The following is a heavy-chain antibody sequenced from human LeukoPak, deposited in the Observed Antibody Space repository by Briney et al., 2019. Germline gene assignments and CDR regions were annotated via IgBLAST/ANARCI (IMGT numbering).Heavy chain of an antibody. CDR3: ARGEYSYGPYYMDV. Sequence: TAARTLSLTCTVSGGSISSYYWSWMPQPRGKGLEWIAYIYYSGSTNYNPSLKSRVTISVDTSKNQFSLKLSSVTAADTAVYYCARGEYSYGPYYMDVWGKGTTVTVSS. V-gene: IGHV4-59*01. D-gene: IGHD5-18*01. CDR1: GGSISSYY. CDR2: IYYSGST. J-gene: IGHJ6*03.